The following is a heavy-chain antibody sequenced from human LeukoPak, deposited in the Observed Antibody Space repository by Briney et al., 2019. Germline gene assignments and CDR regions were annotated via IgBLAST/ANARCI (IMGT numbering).Heavy chain of an antibody. CDR3: AKDRFELIVATTVTDY. V-gene: IGHV3-23*01. CDR2: ITSSGGST. Sequence: GGSLRLSCAASGFTFSGYAMSWVRQAPGKGLEWVSVITSSGGSTYYADSVEGRFTISRDNSKNTLHLQMNSLRAEDTAVYYCAKDRFELIVATTVTDYWGQGTLVTVSS. CDR1: GFTFSGYA. D-gene: IGHD5-12*01. J-gene: IGHJ4*02.